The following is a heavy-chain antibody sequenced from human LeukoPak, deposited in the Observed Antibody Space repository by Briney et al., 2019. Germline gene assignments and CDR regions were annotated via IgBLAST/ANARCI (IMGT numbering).Heavy chain of an antibody. J-gene: IGHJ4*02. D-gene: IGHD6-13*01. CDR1: GFTFSSYS. V-gene: IGHV3-48*01. CDR3: ARVPSWYRVPY. CDR2: ISSSSSTI. Sequence: GGSLRLSCAASGFTFSSYSMNWVRQAPGKGLEWVSYISSSSSTIYYADSVKGRFTISTDNAKNSLYLQMNSLRAEDTAVYYCARVPSWYRVPYWGQGTLVTVSS.